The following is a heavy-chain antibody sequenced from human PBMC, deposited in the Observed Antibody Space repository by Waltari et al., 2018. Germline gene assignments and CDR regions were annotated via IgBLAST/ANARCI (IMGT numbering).Heavy chain of an antibody. CDR3: AKDIRWDGYNGYFDY. CDR2: SRWDGGST. CDR1: GFTFDDYA. J-gene: IGHJ4*02. Sequence: EVQLVESGGVVVQPGGSLRLSCAASGFTFDDYAMHWVRQAPGKGLEWVSLSRWDGGSTYYADSVKGRFTISRDNSKTALYLEMNSLRAEDTALYYCAKDIRWDGYNGYFDYWGQGTLVTVSS. V-gene: IGHV3-43D*03. D-gene: IGHD5-12*01.